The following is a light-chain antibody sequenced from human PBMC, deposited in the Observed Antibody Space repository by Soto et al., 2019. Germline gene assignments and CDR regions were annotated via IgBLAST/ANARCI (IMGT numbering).Light chain of an antibody. Sequence: DIQMTQSPSTLSASVGDRVTITCRASQSISRSLAWYQQKPGRAPKLLIFHASSLESGVPSRFGGSGFGTEFTLTISSLQPDDFATYYCQQYNSDVFTFGPGTTVDIK. CDR2: HAS. CDR3: QQYNSDVFT. V-gene: IGKV1-5*01. J-gene: IGKJ3*01. CDR1: QSISRS.